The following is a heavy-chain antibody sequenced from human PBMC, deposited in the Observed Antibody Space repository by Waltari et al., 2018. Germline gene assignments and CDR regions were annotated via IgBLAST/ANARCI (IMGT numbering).Heavy chain of an antibody. CDR3: ARGLTTLDL. V-gene: IGHV3-48*04. CDR1: GFTFRDDG. J-gene: IGHJ5*02. CDR2: ISGSDNAI. Sequence: VQLVESGGGFVQPGGSLRFSCAAPGFTFRDDGMNWVRQAPGKGLEWISYISGSDNAIYDANWVRGRFTISRDNAKDSLYLQMNNLRGDDTAVYYCARGLTTLDLWGQGTLVTVSS.